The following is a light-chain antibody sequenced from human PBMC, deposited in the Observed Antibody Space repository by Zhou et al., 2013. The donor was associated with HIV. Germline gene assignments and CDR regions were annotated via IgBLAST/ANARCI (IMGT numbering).Light chain of an antibody. Sequence: IQMTQSPSTLSASVGDRVTMTCRASEPVAKWLAWYQLKPGRAPQLLIHQTSILESGVPPRFSGTGSGTEFALTINSLQPDDFATYYCQQYNSYPTFGQGTKVESK. CDR2: QTS. V-gene: IGKV1-5*03. CDR1: EPVAKW. CDR3: QQYNSYPT. J-gene: IGKJ1*01.